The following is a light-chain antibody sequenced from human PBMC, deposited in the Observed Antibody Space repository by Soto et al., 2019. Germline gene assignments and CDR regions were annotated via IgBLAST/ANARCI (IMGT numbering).Light chain of an antibody. CDR2: QVT. V-gene: IGLV2-14*01. CDR1: SSDLAIYNY. Sequence: QSVLTQPASVSGSPGQSITISCTGTSSDLAIYNYVSWYQQQPGKAPKLMIYQVTNRPSGVSNRFAGSRSGNTASLPISGLQAEDEADYYCSSYTDSSNYGFGTGKKV. J-gene: IGLJ1*01. CDR3: SSYTDSSNYG.